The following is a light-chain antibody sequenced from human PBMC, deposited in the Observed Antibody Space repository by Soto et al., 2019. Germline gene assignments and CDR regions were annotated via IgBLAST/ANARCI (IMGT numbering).Light chain of an antibody. CDR3: QSYDSSLSVV. Sequence: QFVLTQPPSVSGAPGQRVTISCTGSSSNIGAGYDVRWYQQLPGTAPKLLIYGNNNRPSGVPDRFSGSKSGTSASLAITGFQDEDEADYYCQSYDSSLSVVFGGGTKVTVL. CDR2: GNN. V-gene: IGLV1-40*01. J-gene: IGLJ2*01. CDR1: SSNIGAGYD.